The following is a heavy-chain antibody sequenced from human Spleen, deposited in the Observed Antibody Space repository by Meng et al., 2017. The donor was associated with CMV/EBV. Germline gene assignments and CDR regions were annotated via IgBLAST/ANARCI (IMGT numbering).Heavy chain of an antibody. J-gene: IGHJ4*02. V-gene: IGHV1-2*02. Sequence: ASVKVSCKASGGTFSSYALSWVRQAPGQGLEWMGGINPNSGGTNYAQKFQGRVTMTRDTSISTAYMELSRLRSDDTAVYYCARDRDGYNNLDYWGQGTLVTVSS. D-gene: IGHD5-24*01. CDR3: ARDRDGYNNLDY. CDR1: GGTFSSYA. CDR2: INPNSGGT.